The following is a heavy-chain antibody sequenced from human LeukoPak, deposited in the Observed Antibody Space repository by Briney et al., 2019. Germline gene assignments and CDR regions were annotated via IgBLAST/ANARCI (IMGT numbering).Heavy chain of an antibody. V-gene: IGHV4-59*01. CDR1: GGSISSYY. J-gene: IGHJ4*02. D-gene: IGHD6-19*01. CDR3: ACGGIAVAGVFDY. Sequence: KPSETLSLTCTVSGGSISSYYWSWIRQPPGKGLEWIGYIYYSGSTNYNPSLKSRVTISVDTSKNQFSLKLSSVTAADTAVYYCACGGIAVAGVFDYWGPGTLVTVSS. CDR2: IYYSGST.